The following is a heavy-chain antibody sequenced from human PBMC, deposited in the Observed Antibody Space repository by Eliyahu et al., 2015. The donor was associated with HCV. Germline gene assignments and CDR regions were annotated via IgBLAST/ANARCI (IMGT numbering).Heavy chain of an antibody. CDR1: GDTFSSYA. Sequence: EVKKPGSSVKVSCKASGDTFSSYAISWVRQAPGQGLEWMGGIIPIFGTANYAQKFQGRVTITADESTSTAYMELSSLRSEDTAVYYCARGGLRGRHGAFDYWGQGTLVTVSS. CDR3: ARGGLRGRHGAFDY. D-gene: IGHD3-16*01. CDR2: IIPIFGTA. V-gene: IGHV1-69*01. J-gene: IGHJ4*02.